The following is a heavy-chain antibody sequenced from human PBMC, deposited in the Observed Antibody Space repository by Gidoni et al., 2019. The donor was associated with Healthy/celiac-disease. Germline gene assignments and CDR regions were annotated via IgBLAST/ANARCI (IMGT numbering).Heavy chain of an antibody. D-gene: IGHD2-2*01. CDR3: ARSRVPIVVPAAISNWFDP. J-gene: IGHJ5*02. V-gene: IGHV1-46*01. CDR1: GYTFTSYY. Sequence: QVQLVQSGAEVKKPGASVKVSCKASGYTFTSYYMHWVRQAPGQGLEWMGIINPSGGSTSYAQKFQGRVTMTRDTSTSTVYMELSSLRSEDTAVYYCARSRVPIVVPAAISNWFDPWGQGTLVTVSS. CDR2: INPSGGST.